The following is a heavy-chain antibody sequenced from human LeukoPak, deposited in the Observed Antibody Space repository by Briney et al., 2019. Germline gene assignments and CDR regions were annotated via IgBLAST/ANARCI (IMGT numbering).Heavy chain of an antibody. CDR1: GFTFTTYW. V-gene: IGHV3-7*01. D-gene: IGHD3-10*01. J-gene: IGHJ4*02. CDR3: ARDGSGRVPEMSAPDY. Sequence: GESLRLSCAASGFTFTTYWMTWVRQAPGKGLEWVANINQDGSEKYFVDSVKGRFTISRDNAKNSLFLQMNSLRAEDTAVYYCARDGSGRVPEMSAPDYWGQGTLVTVSS. CDR2: INQDGSEK.